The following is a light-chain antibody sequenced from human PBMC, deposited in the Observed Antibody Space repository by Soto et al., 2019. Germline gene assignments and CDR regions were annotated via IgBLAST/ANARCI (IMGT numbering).Light chain of an antibody. CDR2: RNN. CDR1: NSNIGKNY. J-gene: IGLJ2*01. CDR3: AAWDDSLSGVV. V-gene: IGLV1-47*01. Sequence: QSVLTQPPSASGTPGQRVTISCSGSNSNIGKNYVYWYQQLPGTAPKLLIYRNNQRPSGVPDRFSGSKSGTSASLAISGLRSEDEADYYCAAWDDSLSGVVFGGGTKLTVL.